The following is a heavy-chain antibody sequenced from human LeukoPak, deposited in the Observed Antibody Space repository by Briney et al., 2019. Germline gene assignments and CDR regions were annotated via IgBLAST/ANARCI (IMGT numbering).Heavy chain of an antibody. CDR1: GFTFSSYA. Sequence: GGSLRLSCAASGFTFSSYAMHWVRQAPGKGLEWVAVISYDGSNKYYADSVKGRFTISRDNSKNTLYLQMNSLRAEDTAVYYCARDVIVVVPAASNWFDPWGQGTLVTVSS. J-gene: IGHJ5*02. D-gene: IGHD2-2*01. CDR2: ISYDGSNK. V-gene: IGHV3-30-3*01. CDR3: ARDVIVVVPAASNWFDP.